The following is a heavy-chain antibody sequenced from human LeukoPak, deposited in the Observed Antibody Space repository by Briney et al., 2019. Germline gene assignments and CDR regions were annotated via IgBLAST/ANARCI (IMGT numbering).Heavy chain of an antibody. CDR1: GDSISTSSYY. CDR2: IYYSGST. Sequence: PSETLSLTCTVSGDSISTSSYYWGWIRQPPGKGLEWLGSIYYSGSTYYNPSLKSRVTISVDTSKNQFSLNLYSVTATDTAVFYCARSYYYDYRQIDYWGQGTLVTVSS. D-gene: IGHD3-22*01. V-gene: IGHV4-39*01. CDR3: ARSYYYDYRQIDY. J-gene: IGHJ4*02.